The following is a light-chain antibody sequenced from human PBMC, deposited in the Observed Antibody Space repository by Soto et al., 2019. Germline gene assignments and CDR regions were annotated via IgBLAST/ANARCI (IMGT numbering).Light chain of an antibody. V-gene: IGKV4-1*01. CDR3: QQYYSTPPYT. Sequence: DIVMTQSPDSLAVSLGERATINCKSSQSVFYSSNNKNYLAWYQQKPGQPPKLLIYWASTRESGVPDRFSGSGSGTDFTLTISSLQAEDVAVYYCQQYYSTPPYTFGQGTKVDIK. J-gene: IGKJ2*01. CDR2: WAS. CDR1: QSVFYSSNNKNY.